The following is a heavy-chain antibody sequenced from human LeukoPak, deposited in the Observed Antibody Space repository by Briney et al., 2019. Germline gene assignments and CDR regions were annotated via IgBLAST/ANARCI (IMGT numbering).Heavy chain of an antibody. CDR2: IIPILGIA. J-gene: IGHJ4*02. V-gene: IGHV1-69*04. Sequence: SVKVSCKASGGTFSSYAISWVRQAPGQGLEWMGRIIPILGIANYAQKFQGRVTITADKSTSTAYMELSSQRSEDRAVYYCARGPRRYCSSTSCHIDYWGQGTLVTVSS. CDR1: GGTFSSYA. CDR3: ARGPRRYCSSTSCHIDY. D-gene: IGHD2-2*01.